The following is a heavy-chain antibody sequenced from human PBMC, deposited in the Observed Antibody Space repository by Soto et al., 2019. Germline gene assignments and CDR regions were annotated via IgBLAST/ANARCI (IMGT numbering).Heavy chain of an antibody. D-gene: IGHD3-10*01. Sequence: QVQLVESGGGVVQPGRSLRLSCAASGFTFSSYGMHWVRQAPGKGLEWVAVISYDGSNKYYADSVKGRFTISRDNSKNTLYLQMNSLRAEDTAVYYCAKSGLLSLPRIDYLGQGTLVTVSS. CDR1: GFTFSSYG. J-gene: IGHJ4*02. CDR2: ISYDGSNK. CDR3: AKSGLLSLPRIDY. V-gene: IGHV3-30*18.